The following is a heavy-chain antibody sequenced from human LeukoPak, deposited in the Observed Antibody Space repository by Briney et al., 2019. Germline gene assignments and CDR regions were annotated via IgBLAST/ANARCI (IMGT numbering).Heavy chain of an antibody. V-gene: IGHV3-23*01. Sequence: PGGSLRLSCAASGLAFSSYAMHWVRQAPGKGLEWVSAISGSGGSTFYADSVKGRFTISRDNTKNTLYLQMNSLRGEDTAVYYCAKRPIVAADGTDYWGQGTLVTVSS. J-gene: IGHJ4*02. CDR1: GLAFSSYA. CDR2: ISGSGGST. CDR3: AKRPIVAADGTDY. D-gene: IGHD6-13*01.